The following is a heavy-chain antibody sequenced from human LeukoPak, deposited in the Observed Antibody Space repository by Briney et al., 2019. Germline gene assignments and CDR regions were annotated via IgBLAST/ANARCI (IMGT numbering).Heavy chain of an antibody. D-gene: IGHD4-11*01. CDR2: FDPEDGET. J-gene: IGHJ6*03. CDR3: ATGPDYSNYYYMDV. Sequence: ASVKVSCKASGGTFSSYAISWVRQAPGKGLEWMGGFDPEDGETIYAQKFQGRVTMTEDTSTDTAYMELSSLRSEDTAVYYCATGPDYSNYYYMDVWGKGTTVTVSS. CDR1: GGTFSSYA. V-gene: IGHV1-24*01.